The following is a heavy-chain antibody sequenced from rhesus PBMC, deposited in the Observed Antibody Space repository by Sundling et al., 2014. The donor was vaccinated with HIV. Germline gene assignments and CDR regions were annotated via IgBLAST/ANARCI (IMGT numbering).Heavy chain of an antibody. J-gene: IGHJ4*01. V-gene: IGHV4-80*01. CDR3: ARAAIGVVELTAPLRSFDY. CDR1: GASISNYW. Sequence: QVQLQESGPGLVKPSDTLSLTCTVSGASISNYWWSWIRQPPGKGLEWIGEINGNTGSTNYNPSLKSRVTISTDTSKNQFSLKLTSVTAADTAVYYCARAAIGVVELTAPLRSFDYWGQGVLVTVSS. CDR2: INGNTGST. D-gene: IGHD2-15*01.